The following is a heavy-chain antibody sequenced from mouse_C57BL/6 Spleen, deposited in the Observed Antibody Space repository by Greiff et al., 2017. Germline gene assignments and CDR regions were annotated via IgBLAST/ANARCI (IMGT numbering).Heavy chain of an antibody. CDR1: GYTFTEYP. Sequence: VQLQQSGAELVKPGASVKLSCKASGYTFTEYPLHWVKQRSGKGLEWIGWFYPGRGCIKYNEKFKDKATLTADKSSSTVYMELSRLTSEDAAVYVCARHEVNTGYDEYFDYWGQGTTRTVSS. D-gene: IGHD2-2*01. V-gene: IGHV1-62-2*01. CDR3: ARHEVNTGYDEYFDY. J-gene: IGHJ2*01. CDR2: FYPGRGCI.